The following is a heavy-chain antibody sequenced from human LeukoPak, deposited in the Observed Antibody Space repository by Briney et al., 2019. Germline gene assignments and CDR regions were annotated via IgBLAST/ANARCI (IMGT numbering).Heavy chain of an antibody. CDR3: ARGWLYYYGSGSYQDAFDT. Sequence: ASVKVSCKASGYTFTSYDINWVRQATGRGLEWMGCMNPNSGNTGYAQKFQGRVTMTRNTSISTAYMELSSLRSEDTAVYYCARGWLYYYGSGSYQDAFDTWGQGTMVSVSS. D-gene: IGHD3-10*01. CDR2: MNPNSGNT. V-gene: IGHV1-8*01. CDR1: GYTFTSYD. J-gene: IGHJ3*02.